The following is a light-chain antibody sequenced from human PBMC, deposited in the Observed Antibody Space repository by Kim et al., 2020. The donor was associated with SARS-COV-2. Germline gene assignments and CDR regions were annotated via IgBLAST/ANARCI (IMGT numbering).Light chain of an antibody. V-gene: IGKV1-16*02. CDR2: GAS. Sequence: SASVGDRVTITCRASQSINNYLALYQQKPGKAPKSLIYGASTLHRGVPSKFSGSGFGTDFTLTISDLQPEDFASYYCQQYNGYPYTFGQGTKLEI. CDR3: QQYNGYPYT. J-gene: IGKJ2*01. CDR1: QSINNY.